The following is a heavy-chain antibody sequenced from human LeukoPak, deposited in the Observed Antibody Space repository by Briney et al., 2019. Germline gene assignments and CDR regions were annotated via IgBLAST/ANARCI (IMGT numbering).Heavy chain of an antibody. J-gene: IGHJ4*02. Sequence: GGSLRLSCAASGFTFSSYSMNWVRQAPGKGLEWVSSISSSRSYIYYADSVKGRFTISRDNAKNSLYLQMNSLGAEDTAVYYCAKTADGGALRHFDYWGQGTLVTVSS. V-gene: IGHV3-21*01. CDR2: ISSSRSYI. CDR3: AKTADGGALRHFDY. D-gene: IGHD4-17*01. CDR1: GFTFSSYS.